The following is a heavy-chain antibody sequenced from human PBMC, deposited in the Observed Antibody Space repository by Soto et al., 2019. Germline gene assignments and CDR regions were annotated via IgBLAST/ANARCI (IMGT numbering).Heavy chain of an antibody. V-gene: IGHV3-30-3*01. CDR1: GFTFGNYA. CDR3: ARAHAPYYYDITGFFFGLDV. J-gene: IGHJ6*02. Sequence: QVRLVESGGGVVQPGRSLRLSCAAAGFTFGNYAMHWVRQAPGKGLEWVAVMSFDETKKYHAASVEGRFTISRDNSQNTLDLQLNSLRAEDTALYYCARAHAPYYYDITGFFFGLDVWGQGTTVVVS. D-gene: IGHD3-22*01. CDR2: MSFDETKK.